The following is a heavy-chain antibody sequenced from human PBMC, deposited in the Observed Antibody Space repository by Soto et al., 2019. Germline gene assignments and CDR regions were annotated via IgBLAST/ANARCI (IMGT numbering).Heavy chain of an antibody. CDR3: AKDLVEIQLSYGMDV. CDR1: GFTFSSYA. J-gene: IGHJ6*02. Sequence: GGSLRLSCAASGFTFSSYAMSWVRQAPGKGLEWVSAISGSGGSTYYADSVKGRFTISRDNSKNTLYLQMNSLRAEDTAVYYCAKDLVEIQLSYGMDVWGQGTTVTVSS. D-gene: IGHD5-18*01. V-gene: IGHV3-23*01. CDR2: ISGSGGST.